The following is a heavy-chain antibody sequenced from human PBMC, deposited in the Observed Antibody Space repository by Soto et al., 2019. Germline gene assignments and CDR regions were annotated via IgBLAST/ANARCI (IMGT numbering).Heavy chain of an antibody. CDR3: ARDTWGLDY. D-gene: IGHD3-16*01. J-gene: IGHJ4*02. CDR1: GFSFRSYG. CDR2: IWYDGSKK. V-gene: IGHV3-33*01. Sequence: GGSLRLSCTASGFSFRSYGMHWVRQAPGKGLEWVAVIWYDGSKKYYGDSVKGRFTISRDDSKSTVYLHMNSLRAEDTAVYYCARDTWGLDYWGQGTQVTVSS.